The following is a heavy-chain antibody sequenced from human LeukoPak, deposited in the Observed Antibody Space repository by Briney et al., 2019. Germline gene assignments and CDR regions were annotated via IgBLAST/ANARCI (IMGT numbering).Heavy chain of an antibody. V-gene: IGHV4-59*01. CDR1: GGSLSSYY. J-gene: IGHJ4*02. Sequence: PSETLSLTCTVAGGSLSSYYWSWIRQPPGEGLGWIGYIYYSGSTNYNPSLKSRVTISVDTSKNQFSLKLSTVTAADTAVYYCARGQGSGSYYFDYWGQGTLVTVSS. D-gene: IGHD3-10*01. CDR2: IYYSGST. CDR3: ARGQGSGSYYFDY.